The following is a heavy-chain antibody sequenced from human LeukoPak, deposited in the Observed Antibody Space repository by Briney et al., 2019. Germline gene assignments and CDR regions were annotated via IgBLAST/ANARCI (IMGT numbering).Heavy chain of an antibody. V-gene: IGHV4-39*01. D-gene: IGHD3-16*02. CDR3: ARRDIVKGGFDY. J-gene: IGHJ4*02. CDR2: IYHSGST. Sequence: SETLSLTCPVSGDTVNTRRYYWGWIRQPPGKGLEWIGSIYHSGSTYYEPSLRSRVTISMDTSRNQFSLNLTSVTTADTALYFCARRDIVKGGFDYWGQGTLVTVSS. CDR1: GDTVNTRRYY.